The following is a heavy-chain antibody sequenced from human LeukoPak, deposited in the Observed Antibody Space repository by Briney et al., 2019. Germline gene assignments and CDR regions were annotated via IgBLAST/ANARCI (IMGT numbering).Heavy chain of an antibody. J-gene: IGHJ4*02. V-gene: IGHV3-23*01. CDR2: ISDSGGST. CDR1: GFIFSKYA. CDR3: ARWERGY. Sequence: GGSLRLSCSASGFIFSKYAMSWVRQAPGKGPEWVSVISDSGGSTKYADSVKGRFTIARDNSKNTLYLQMNSLRAEDTAVYYCARWERGYWGQGTLVTVSS. D-gene: IGHD1-26*01.